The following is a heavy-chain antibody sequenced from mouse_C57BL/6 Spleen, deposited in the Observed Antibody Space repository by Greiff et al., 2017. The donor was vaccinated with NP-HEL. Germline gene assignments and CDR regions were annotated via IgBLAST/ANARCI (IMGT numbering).Heavy chain of an antibody. Sequence: EVQVVESGGGLVKPGGSLKLSCAASGFTFSDYGMHWVRQAPEKGLEWVAYISSGSSTIYYADTVKGRFTLSRDNAKNTLCLQMTSLRSEDTAMYYCARGITTVPFDYWGQGTTLTVSS. CDR3: ARGITTVPFDY. J-gene: IGHJ2*01. CDR1: GFTFSDYG. CDR2: ISSGSSTI. D-gene: IGHD1-1*01. V-gene: IGHV5-17*01.